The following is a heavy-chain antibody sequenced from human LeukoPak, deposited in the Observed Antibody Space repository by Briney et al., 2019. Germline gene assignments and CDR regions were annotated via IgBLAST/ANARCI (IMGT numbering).Heavy chain of an antibody. J-gene: IGHJ3*02. D-gene: IGHD3-22*01. CDR2: IYYSRST. Sequence: SETLSLTCTVSGGSISSYYWSWIRQPPGKGLEWIGYIYYSRSTNYNPSLKSRVTISVDTSKNQFSLKLSSVTAADTAVYYCARDSLYYDISGFDAFDIWGQGTMVTVSS. CDR1: GGSISSYY. CDR3: ARDSLYYDISGFDAFDI. V-gene: IGHV4-59*01.